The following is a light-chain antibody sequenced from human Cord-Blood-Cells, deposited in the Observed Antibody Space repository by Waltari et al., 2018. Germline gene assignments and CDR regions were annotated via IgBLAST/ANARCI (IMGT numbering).Light chain of an antibody. J-gene: IGLJ3*02. CDR1: NIGRKR. CDR3: QVWDSSSDHPV. CDR2: YDS. V-gene: IGLV3-21*04. Sequence: SYVLTQPPSASGAPGKTAMITRGGTNIGRKRVPWYPQKPGQAPMRAIYYDSDRPSGIPGRFSGSNPGNTATLTISRVEAGDEADYYCQVWDSSSDHPVFGGGTKLTVL.